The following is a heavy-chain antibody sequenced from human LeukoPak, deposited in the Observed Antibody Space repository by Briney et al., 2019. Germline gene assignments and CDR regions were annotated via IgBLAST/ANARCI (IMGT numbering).Heavy chain of an antibody. Sequence: PGGSLRLSCAASGLTFSSYAMSWVRQAPGKGLEWVSAISGSGGSTYYADSVKGRFTISRDNSKNTLYLQMNSLRAEDTAVYYCAKCPNYYDSSGYYYWGQGTLVTVSS. D-gene: IGHD3-22*01. V-gene: IGHV3-23*01. CDR1: GLTFSSYA. CDR3: AKCPNYYDSSGYYY. CDR2: ISGSGGST. J-gene: IGHJ4*02.